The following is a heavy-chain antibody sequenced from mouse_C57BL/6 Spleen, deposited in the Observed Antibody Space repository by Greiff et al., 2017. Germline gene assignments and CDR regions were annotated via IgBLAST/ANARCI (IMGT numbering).Heavy chain of an antibody. J-gene: IGHJ4*01. CDR3: ARHGDYGNYDAMDY. Sequence: EVMLVESGGDLVKPGGSLKLSCAASGFTFSSYGMSWVRQTPDKRLEWVATISSGGSYTYYPDSVKGRFTISRDNAKNTLYLQMSSLKSEDTAMYYCARHGDYGNYDAMDYWGQGTSVTVSS. V-gene: IGHV5-6*01. CDR2: ISSGGSYT. CDR1: GFTFSSYG. D-gene: IGHD2-1*01.